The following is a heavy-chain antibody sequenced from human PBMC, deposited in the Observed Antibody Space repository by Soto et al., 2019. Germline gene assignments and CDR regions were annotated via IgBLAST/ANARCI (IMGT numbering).Heavy chain of an antibody. CDR3: AAKFYYCSSTSCYSPYYYGMDV. CDR2: INAGNGNT. Sequence: ASVKVSCKASGYTFTSYAMHWVRQAPGQRLEWMGWINAGNGNTKYSQKFQGRVTITRDTSASTAYMELSSLRSEDTAVYYCAAKFYYCSSTSCYSPYYYGMDVWGQGTTVAVSS. D-gene: IGHD2-2*02. CDR1: GYTFTSYA. V-gene: IGHV1-3*01. J-gene: IGHJ6*02.